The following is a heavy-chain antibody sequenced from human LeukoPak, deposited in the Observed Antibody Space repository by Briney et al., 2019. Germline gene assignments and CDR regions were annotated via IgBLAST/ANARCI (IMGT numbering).Heavy chain of an antibody. V-gene: IGHV3-33*08. Sequence: PGGSLRLSCAAPGFTVSRYWMHWVRQAPGKGLEWVAVIWYDGSNKYYADSVKGRFTISRDNSKNTLYLQMNSLRAEDTAVYYCARDESGSGDYWGQGTLVTVSS. D-gene: IGHD2-15*01. CDR2: IWYDGSNK. CDR1: GFTVSRYW. J-gene: IGHJ4*02. CDR3: ARDESGSGDY.